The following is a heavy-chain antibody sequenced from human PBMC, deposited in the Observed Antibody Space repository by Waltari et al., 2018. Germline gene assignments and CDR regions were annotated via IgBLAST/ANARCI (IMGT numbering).Heavy chain of an antibody. CDR1: GGSISSSSYY. CDR2: ISYSGST. V-gene: IGHV4-39*01. CDR3: ARFSKSANWIDP. Sequence: QLQLQESGPGLVKPSETLSLTCTVSGGSISSSSYYWGWIRQPPGKGLEWTGSISYSGSTYYNTSLMSRVTISVDTSKNQFSLKLTSVIAAETAVFYCARFSKSANWIDPWGQGTLVTVSS. J-gene: IGHJ5*02. D-gene: IGHD3-3*02.